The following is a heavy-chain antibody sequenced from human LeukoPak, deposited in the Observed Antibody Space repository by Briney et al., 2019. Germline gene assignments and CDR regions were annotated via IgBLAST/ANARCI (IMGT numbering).Heavy chain of an antibody. J-gene: IGHJ4*02. V-gene: IGHV4-39*07. D-gene: IGHD6-13*01. CDR3: ARAPDSSSSWLLFDY. Sequence: SETLSLTCTVPGGPISSSSYYWGWIRQPPGKGLEWIGSIYYSGSTYYNPSLKSRVTISVDTSKNQFSLKLRSVTAADTAVYYCARAPDSSSSWLLFDYWGQGTLVTVSS. CDR2: IYYSGST. CDR1: GGPISSSSYY.